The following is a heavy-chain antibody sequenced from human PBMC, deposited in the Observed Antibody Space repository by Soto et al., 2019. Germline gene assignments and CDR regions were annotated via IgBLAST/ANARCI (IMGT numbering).Heavy chain of an antibody. V-gene: IGHV3-48*03. CDR1: GFIFRSWE. Sequence: PGGSLRLSCEASGFIFRSWEMNWVRQAPGKGLEWISYISGGDTLIQYAEAVRGRFTISSDTAKNSLYLQMSSLTVDDTAVYYCVGDPADRAPSRLDYWGRGTLVTVSS. D-gene: IGHD6-6*01. CDR3: VGDPADRAPSRLDY. J-gene: IGHJ4*02. CDR2: ISGGDTLI.